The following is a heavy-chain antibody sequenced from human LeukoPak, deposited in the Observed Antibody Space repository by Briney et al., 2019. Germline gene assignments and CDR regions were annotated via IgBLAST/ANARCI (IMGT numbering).Heavy chain of an antibody. CDR2: IYSGGST. Sequence: GGSLRLSCAASGFTVSSSFMSWVRQAPGKGLEWVSVIYSGGSTYYADSVKGRFTISRDNSKNTLYLQMNSLQAGDTAVYYCVRDGLDYSFEYWGQGTLVTVSS. D-gene: IGHD4-11*01. J-gene: IGHJ4*02. CDR1: GFTVSSSF. V-gene: IGHV3-53*01. CDR3: VRDGLDYSFEY.